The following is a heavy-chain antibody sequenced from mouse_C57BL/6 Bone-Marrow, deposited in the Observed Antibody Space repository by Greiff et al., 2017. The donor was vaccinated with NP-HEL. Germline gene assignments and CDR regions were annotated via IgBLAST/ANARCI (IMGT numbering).Heavy chain of an antibody. Sequence: VQLQQSGAELVRPGASVTLSCTVSGFNITDDYMHWVKQRPEQGLEWIGWIDPETGDTEYASKFQGKATLTADTSSSTAYLQLRSLTSEDTAVDYGTTGGSSPYAMDYRGQGHSATVSA. D-gene: IGHD1-1*01. CDR3: TTGGSSPYAMDY. CDR2: IDPETGDT. V-gene: IGHV14-4*01. CDR1: GFNITDDY. J-gene: IGHJ4*01.